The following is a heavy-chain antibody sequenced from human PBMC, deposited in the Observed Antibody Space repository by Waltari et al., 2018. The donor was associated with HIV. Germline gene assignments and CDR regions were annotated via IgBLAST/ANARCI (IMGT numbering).Heavy chain of an antibody. CDR3: ARGGFYGSGSKVN. D-gene: IGHD3-10*01. J-gene: IGHJ4*02. CDR2: IKQDGSEK. V-gene: IGHV3-7*04. CDR1: GLTFGSYW. Sequence: EVQLVESGGGLVQPGGYLRLSCEASGLTFGSYWMSWVGRAPGKGLEWVANIKQDGSEKYYVDSVNGRFTISRDNAENSLYLQMNSLRAEDTAVYYCARGGFYGSGSKVNWGQGTLVTVSS.